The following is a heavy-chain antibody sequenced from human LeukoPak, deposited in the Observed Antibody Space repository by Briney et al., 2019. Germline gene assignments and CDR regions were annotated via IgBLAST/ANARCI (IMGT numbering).Heavy chain of an antibody. CDR2: ISGYNGKT. J-gene: IGHJ4*02. CDR1: GYSFNSQG. V-gene: IGHV1-18*01. D-gene: IGHD3-22*01. Sequence: ASVKISCKASGYSFNSQGMNWVRQAPGQGLEWMGWISGYNGKTNYGQKLQGRDTMTTDTSTNTAYMELTSLRPDDSAVYYCARDMYDISGRADYWGQGTRVTVSS. CDR3: ARDMYDISGRADY.